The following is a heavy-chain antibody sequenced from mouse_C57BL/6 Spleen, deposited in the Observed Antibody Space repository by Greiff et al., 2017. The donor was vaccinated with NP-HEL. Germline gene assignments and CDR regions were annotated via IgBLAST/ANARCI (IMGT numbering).Heavy chain of an antibody. V-gene: IGHV1-82*01. CDR3: AREPRPGGYFDV. J-gene: IGHJ1*03. D-gene: IGHD6-1*01. Sequence: VHLVESGPELVKPGASVKISCKASGYAFSSSWMNWVKQRPGKGLEWIGRIYPGDGDTNYNGKFKGKATLTADKSSSTAYMQLSSLTSEDSAVYFCAREPRPGGYFDVWGTGTTVTVSS. CDR1: GYAFSSSW. CDR2: IYPGDGDT.